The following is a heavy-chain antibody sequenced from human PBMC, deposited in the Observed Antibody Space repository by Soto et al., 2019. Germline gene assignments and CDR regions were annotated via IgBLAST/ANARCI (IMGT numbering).Heavy chain of an antibody. V-gene: IGHV3-30-3*01. J-gene: IGHJ6*02. CDR1: GFTFSTYV. CDR3: AREKPPSYSSSGGGMDV. CDR2: ISYDGSNK. D-gene: IGHD6-6*01. Sequence: QPGGSLRLSCAASGFTFSTYVMHWVRQAPGKGLEWVAVISYDGSNKYYADSVKGRFSISRDKSKNTLYLQMNSLRAEDTAVYYCAREKPPSYSSSGGGMDVWGQGTTVTVSS.